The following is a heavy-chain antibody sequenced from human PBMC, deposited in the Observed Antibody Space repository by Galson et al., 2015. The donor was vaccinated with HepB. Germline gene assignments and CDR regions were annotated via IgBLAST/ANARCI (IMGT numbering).Heavy chain of an antibody. Sequence: SLRLSCAASGFTFSNAWMSWVRQAPGKGLEWVGRIKSKTDGGTTDYAAPVKGRFTISRDDSKNTLYLQMNSLKTEDTAVYYCTTDQNIAAAGLEFDYWGQGTLVTVSS. V-gene: IGHV3-15*01. J-gene: IGHJ4*02. D-gene: IGHD6-13*01. CDR2: IKSKTDGGTT. CDR1: GFTFSNAW. CDR3: TTDQNIAAAGLEFDY.